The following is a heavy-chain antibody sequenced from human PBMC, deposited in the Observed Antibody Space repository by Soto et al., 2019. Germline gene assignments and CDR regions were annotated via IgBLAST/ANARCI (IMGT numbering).Heavy chain of an antibody. Sequence: GGSLRLSCAASGFIFSSYTMAWVRQAPGKGLEWVSSISSSSSNIEYADSVKGRFSVSRDNANNSLFLQINSLRAEDTAIYYCAREEYAGASPRFDYWGLGALVTVSS. D-gene: IGHD2-8*02. CDR1: GFIFSSYT. CDR3: AREEYAGASPRFDY. V-gene: IGHV3-21*04. CDR2: ISSSSSNI. J-gene: IGHJ4*02.